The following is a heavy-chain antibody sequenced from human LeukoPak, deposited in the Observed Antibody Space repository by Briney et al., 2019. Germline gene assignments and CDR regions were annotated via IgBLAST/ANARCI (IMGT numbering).Heavy chain of an antibody. CDR3: ARRPRYCSGGSCYSYYFDY. V-gene: IGHV4-30-4*01. CDR1: GGSISSGDYY. D-gene: IGHD2-15*01. J-gene: IGHJ4*02. Sequence: SETLSLTCTVSGGSISSGDYYWSWIRQSPGKGLEWIGYIYYSGSTSYNPSLKSRLTISRDTSKNQFSLNLSSVTAADTAVYYCARRPRYCSGGSCYSYYFDYWGRGTLVTVSS. CDR2: IYYSGST.